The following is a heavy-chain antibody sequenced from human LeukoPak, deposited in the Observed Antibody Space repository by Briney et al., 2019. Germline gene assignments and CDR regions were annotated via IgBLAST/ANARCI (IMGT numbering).Heavy chain of an antibody. J-gene: IGHJ4*02. V-gene: IGHV1-18*01. D-gene: IGHD4-23*01. Sequence: AAVKVSCKASGYTFTSYGISWVRQAPGQGLEWVGWISAYNGNTNYAQKLQGRVTMTTDTSTSTAYMELRSLRSDDTAVYYCARGDYGGNSGRLGYWGQGTLVTVSS. CDR2: ISAYNGNT. CDR1: GYTFTSYG. CDR3: ARGDYGGNSGRLGY.